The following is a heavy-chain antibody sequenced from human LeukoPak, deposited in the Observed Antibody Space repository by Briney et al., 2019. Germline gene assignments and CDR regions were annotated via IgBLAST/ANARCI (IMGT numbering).Heavy chain of an antibody. Sequence: SETLSLTCTVSVGSFSSRPYYWGGVPHPPGKDLGGFGTTSYSGTTYYSPSLKSRVTISLDTSKNQFSLKLSSVTAADTAIYYCARDFSSSSTVYYYYYMDVWGKGTTVTVSS. J-gene: IGHJ6*03. V-gene: IGHV4-39*07. CDR1: VGSFSSRPYY. CDR2: TSYSGTT. D-gene: IGHD6-6*01. CDR3: ARDFSSSSTVYYYYYMDV.